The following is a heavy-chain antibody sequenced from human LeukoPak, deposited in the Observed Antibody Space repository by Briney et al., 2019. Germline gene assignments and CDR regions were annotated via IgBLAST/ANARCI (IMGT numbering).Heavy chain of an antibody. D-gene: IGHD3-10*01. V-gene: IGHV3-23*01. CDR2: ISGSGGST. Sequence: GGSLRLSCAASGFTFSSYGMSWVRQAPGKGLEWVSGISGSGGSTYYADSVKGRFTISRDNSKNTLYLQMNSLRDEDTAVYYCAKILASGSGSYWGQGTLVLVSS. CDR3: AKILASGSGSY. CDR1: GFTFSSYG. J-gene: IGHJ4*02.